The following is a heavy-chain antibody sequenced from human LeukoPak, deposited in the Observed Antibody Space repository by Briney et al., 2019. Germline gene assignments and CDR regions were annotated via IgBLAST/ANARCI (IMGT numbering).Heavy chain of an antibody. J-gene: IGHJ4*02. V-gene: IGHV3-43*02. CDR2: ISGDGGST. D-gene: IGHD3-3*01. CDR1: GFTFDDYA. CDR3: ARPYWGFFGVYYFDY. Sequence: GGSLRLSCAASGFTFDDYAMHWVRQAPGKGLEWVSLISGDGGSTYYADSVKGRFTISRDNAKNSLYLQMNSLRAEDTALYYCARPYWGFFGVYYFDYWGQGTLVTVSS.